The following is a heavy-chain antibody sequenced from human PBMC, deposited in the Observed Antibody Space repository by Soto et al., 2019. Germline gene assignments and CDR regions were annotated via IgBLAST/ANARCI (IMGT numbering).Heavy chain of an antibody. CDR1: GYSFTSYW. CDR3: ARHSPIAAAGPVSYYGMDV. J-gene: IGHJ6*02. V-gene: IGHV5-51*01. D-gene: IGHD6-13*01. Sequence: PGESLKISCKGSGYSFTSYWIGWVRQMPGKGLEWMGIIYPGDSDTRYSPSFQGQVTISADKSISTAYPQWSSLKASDTAMYYCARHSPIAAAGPVSYYGMDVWGQGTTVTV. CDR2: IYPGDSDT.